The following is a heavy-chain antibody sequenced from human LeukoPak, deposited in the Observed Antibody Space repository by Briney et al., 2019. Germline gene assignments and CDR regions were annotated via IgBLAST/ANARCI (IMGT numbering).Heavy chain of an antibody. Sequence: GGSLRLSCAASGFTVSSNYMSWVRQAPGKGLEWVSVVYSGGSTYYADSVKGRFTISRDNSKNTLYLQMNSLRAEDTAVYYCARDPMYSSYWHDYWGQGTLVTVSS. CDR1: GFTVSSNY. J-gene: IGHJ4*02. V-gene: IGHV3-66*01. CDR3: ARDPMYSSYWHDY. D-gene: IGHD6-6*01. CDR2: VYSGGST.